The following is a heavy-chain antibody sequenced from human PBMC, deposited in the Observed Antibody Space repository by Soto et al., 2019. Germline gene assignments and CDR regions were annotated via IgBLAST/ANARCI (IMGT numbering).Heavy chain of an antibody. J-gene: IGHJ5*02. V-gene: IGHV3-33*01. Sequence: QVQLVESGGGVAQPGWSLRLSCVTSGFTFSDYAMHWVRQAPGKGLEWVAVIRPDGSNRYYADSVKGRFTISRDISKNTLYLQMSSLRADDTAVYFCARVGRPQHLLTGFDNWGQGTLVTVSS. CDR2: IRPDGSNR. CDR3: ARVGRPQHLLTGFDN. CDR1: GFTFSDYA. D-gene: IGHD3-16*01.